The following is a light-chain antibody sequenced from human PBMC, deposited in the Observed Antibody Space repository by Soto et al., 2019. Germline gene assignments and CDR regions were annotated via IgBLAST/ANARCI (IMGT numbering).Light chain of an antibody. CDR1: QGIINY. V-gene: IGKV1-9*01. J-gene: IGKJ3*01. Sequence: IQLTQSPSSLSASVGDRVTITCRASQGIINYLAWYQQKPGKAPKLLIYGASTFQSGVPSRFGGSGSGTDFTLTVSSLRPEDFATYYCQQLFIYPPTFGPGTKVDIK. CDR2: GAS. CDR3: QQLFIYPPT.